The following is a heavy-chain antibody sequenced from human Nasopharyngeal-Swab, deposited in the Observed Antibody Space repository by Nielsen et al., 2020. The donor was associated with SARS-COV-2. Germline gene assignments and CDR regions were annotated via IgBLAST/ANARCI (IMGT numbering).Heavy chain of an antibody. V-gene: IGHV3-23*01. J-gene: IGHJ6*03. Sequence: WIRQPPGKGLEWVSTLSDNGESTYYADSVTGRFAISRDNSNNTLYLQMHGLRAEDTAIYFCAKDWAAAGLSFYYYKDVWGKGTTVTVSS. CDR3: AKDWAAAGLSFYYYKDV. D-gene: IGHD6-13*01. CDR2: LSDNGEST.